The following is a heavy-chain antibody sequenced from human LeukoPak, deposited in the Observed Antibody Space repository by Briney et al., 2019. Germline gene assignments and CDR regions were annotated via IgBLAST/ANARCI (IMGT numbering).Heavy chain of an antibody. CDR2: ISSSSSTI. D-gene: IGHD2-8*01. J-gene: IGHJ4*02. CDR3: ASLSYCTNGVCYWKFDY. V-gene: IGHV3-48*01. CDR1: GFTFSSYS. Sequence: GGSLRLSCAASGFTFSSYSMNWVRQAPGKGLEWVSYISSSSSTIYYADSVKGRFTISRDNAGNSLYLQMNNLRAEDTAVYYCASLSYCTNGVCYWKFDYWGQGTLVTVSS.